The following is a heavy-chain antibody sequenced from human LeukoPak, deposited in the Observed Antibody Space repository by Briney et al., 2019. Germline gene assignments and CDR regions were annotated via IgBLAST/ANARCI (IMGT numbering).Heavy chain of an antibody. CDR1: GGSISSYY. CDR3: ARDQFYYGSGTYYRGFDF. J-gene: IGHJ4*02. Sequence: SETLSLTCTVSGGSISSYYWSWIRQPPGKGLEWIGYIYYSGSTNYNPSLKSRVTISVDTSKNQFSLKLSSVTAADTAVYYCARDQFYYGSGTYYRGFDFWGQGTLVTVSS. D-gene: IGHD3-10*01. CDR2: IYYSGST. V-gene: IGHV4-59*01.